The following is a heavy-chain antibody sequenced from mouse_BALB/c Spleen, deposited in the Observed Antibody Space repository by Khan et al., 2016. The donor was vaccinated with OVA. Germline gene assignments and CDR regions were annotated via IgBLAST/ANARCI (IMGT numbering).Heavy chain of an antibody. V-gene: IGHV14-1*02. J-gene: IGHJ3*01. D-gene: IGHD2-3*01. CDR2: IDPENGNT. CDR1: GFNIKDYY. Sequence: EVQLQQSGAELVRPGALVKLSCKASGFNIKDYYMHWVKQRPEQGLVWIGSIDPENGNTIYDPKFQGKASITSDTSSNTAYLQLSSLTSEDTAVYYCTRDGYSPGFAYWGQGTLVTVSA. CDR3: TRDGYSPGFAY.